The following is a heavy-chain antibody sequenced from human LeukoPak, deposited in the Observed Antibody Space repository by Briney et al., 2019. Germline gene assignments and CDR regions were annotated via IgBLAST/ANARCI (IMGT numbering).Heavy chain of an antibody. D-gene: IGHD3-3*02. CDR1: GGSISSGSYY. J-gene: IGHJ4*02. Sequence: SETLSLTCTVSGGSISSGSYYWSWIRQPAGKGLEWIGRIYTSGTTNYNPSPKSRVTISVDTSKNQFSLKPSSVTAAGTAVYYCARVSGRDYYFDYWGQGTLVTVSS. CDR3: ARVSGRDYYFDY. V-gene: IGHV4-61*02. CDR2: IYTSGTT.